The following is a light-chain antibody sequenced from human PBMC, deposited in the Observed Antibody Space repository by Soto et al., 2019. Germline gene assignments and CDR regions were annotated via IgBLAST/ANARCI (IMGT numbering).Light chain of an antibody. V-gene: IGKV1-39*01. CDR3: QQSYSTPWT. J-gene: IGKJ1*01. Sequence: DIQMTQSPSTRSGSVGDGVTITFRASRWISGWLAWYQQKPGKAPKCLIYAASSLQSGVPSRFSGSGSGTDFTLTISSLQPEDFATYYCQQSYSTPWTFGQGTKVDIK. CDR2: AAS. CDR1: RWISGW.